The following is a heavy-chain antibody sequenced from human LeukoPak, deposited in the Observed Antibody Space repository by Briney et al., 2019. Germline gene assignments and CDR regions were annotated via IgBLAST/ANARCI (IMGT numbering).Heavy chain of an antibody. CDR2: IKQDGSEK. D-gene: IGHD1-14*01. CDR3: ARDSRYYGMDV. Sequence: GGSLRLSCAASGFTFSNYWMSWVRQAPGKGLEWVANIKQDGSEKYYVDSVKGRFTISRDNAKNSLYLQMNSLRAEDTAVYYCARDSRYYGMDVWGQGTTVTVSS. CDR1: GFTFSNYW. J-gene: IGHJ6*02. V-gene: IGHV3-7*01.